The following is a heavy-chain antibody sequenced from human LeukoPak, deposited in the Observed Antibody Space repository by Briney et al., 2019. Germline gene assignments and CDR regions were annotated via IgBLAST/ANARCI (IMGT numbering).Heavy chain of an antibody. D-gene: IGHD6-13*01. Sequence: PGGSLRLSCAASGFTFTNYGMTWVRQAPGKGLEWVSSISGSAGSTYYADSVKGRFTISRDNSKNILSLQMNSLRAEDTAIYYCARRHSSSWGGYYYYMDVWGKGTTVTISS. CDR3: ARRHSSSWGGYYYYMDV. CDR1: GFTFTNYG. J-gene: IGHJ6*03. V-gene: IGHV3-23*01. CDR2: ISGSAGST.